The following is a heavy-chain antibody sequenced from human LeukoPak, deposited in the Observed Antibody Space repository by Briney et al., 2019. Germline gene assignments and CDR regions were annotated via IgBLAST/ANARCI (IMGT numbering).Heavy chain of an antibody. V-gene: IGHV4-34*01. D-gene: IGHD6-6*01. CDR1: GGSFSGYY. J-gene: IGHJ4*02. CDR2: INHSGST. CDR3: VRGDIAARRVDY. Sequence: PSETLSLTCAVYGGSFSGYYWSWIRQPPGKGLEWIGEINHSGSTNYNPSLKSRVTISVDTSKNQFSLKLSSVTAADTAVYYCVRGDIAARRVDYWGQGTLVTVSS.